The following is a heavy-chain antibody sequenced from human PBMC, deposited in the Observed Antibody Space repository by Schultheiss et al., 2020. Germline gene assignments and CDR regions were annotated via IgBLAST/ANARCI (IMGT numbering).Heavy chain of an antibody. D-gene: IGHD6-13*01. Sequence: SETLSLTCTVSGGSISSGGYYWSWIRQPPGKGLEWIGSIYHSGSTYYNPSLKSRVTISEDRSKNQFSLKLSSVTAADTAVYYCARESIAAAPYFDYWGQGTLVTVSS. CDR1: GGSISSGGYY. J-gene: IGHJ4*02. CDR2: IYHSGST. V-gene: IGHV4-39*07. CDR3: ARESIAAAPYFDY.